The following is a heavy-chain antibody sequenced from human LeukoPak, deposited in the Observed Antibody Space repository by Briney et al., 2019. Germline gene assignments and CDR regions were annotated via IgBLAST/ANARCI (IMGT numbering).Heavy chain of an antibody. CDR2: INNDGSNT. V-gene: IGHV3-74*01. CDR3: AELGITMIGGV. J-gene: IGHJ6*04. Sequence: GGSLRLSCAASGFTFSSYWMHWVRQAPGKGLVWVSRINNDGSNTRDADSVKGRFTISRDNAKNSLYLQMNSLRAEDTAVYYCAELGITMIGGVWGKGTTVTISS. D-gene: IGHD3-10*02. CDR1: GFTFSSYW.